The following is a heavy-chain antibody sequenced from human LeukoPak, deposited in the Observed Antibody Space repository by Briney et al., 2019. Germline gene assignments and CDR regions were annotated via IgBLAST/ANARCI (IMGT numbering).Heavy chain of an antibody. CDR2: IYTSGST. D-gene: IGHD2-2*02. CDR1: GGSISSYY. CDR3: ARDRGYCSSTSCYTGPNWFDP. J-gene: IGHJ5*02. V-gene: IGHV4-4*07. Sequence: PSETLSLTCTVSGGSISSYYWSWIRQPAGKGLEWIGRIYTSGSTNYNPSLTSRVTMSVDTSKNQFSLKLSSVTAADTAVYYCARDRGYCSSTSCYTGPNWFDPWGQGTLVTVSS.